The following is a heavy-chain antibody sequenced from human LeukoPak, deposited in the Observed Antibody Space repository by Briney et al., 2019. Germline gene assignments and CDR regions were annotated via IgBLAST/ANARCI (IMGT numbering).Heavy chain of an antibody. CDR1: GVSISSYY. J-gene: IGHJ4*02. CDR3: ARSLAVADSPDFDS. V-gene: IGHV4-4*07. CDR2: IYTSGST. D-gene: IGHD6-13*01. Sequence: SETLSLTCTVSGVSISSYYWSWIRQPAGKGLEWIGRIYTSGSTNYNPSLKSRVTMSVDTSKNQFSLKLSSVTAADTAVYYCARSLAVADSPDFDSWGQGTLVTVSS.